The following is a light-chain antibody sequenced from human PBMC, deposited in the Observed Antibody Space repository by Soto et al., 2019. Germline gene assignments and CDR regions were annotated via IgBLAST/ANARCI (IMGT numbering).Light chain of an antibody. J-gene: IGLJ1*01. CDR1: SSDVGGYNS. CDR3: NSYTSSTTYV. CDR2: EVN. Sequence: QSALTQPAPVSGSPGQSITISCTGTSSDVGGYNSVSWYQQHPGKAPKLIIYEVNNRPSGVSNRFSGSKSGNTASLTISGLQAEDEADYYCNSYTSSTTYVFGTGTKLTVL. V-gene: IGLV2-14*01.